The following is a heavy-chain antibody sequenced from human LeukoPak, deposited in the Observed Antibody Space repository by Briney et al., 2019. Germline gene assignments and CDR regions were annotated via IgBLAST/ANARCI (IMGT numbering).Heavy chain of an antibody. J-gene: IGHJ5*02. V-gene: IGHV4-39*01. Sequence: PSETLSLTCTVSGDSMTSSNHHWVWIRQPPGKGLEWIGSIYYGGSTYYNPSLKSRVTISQDTSKNQFSLKVNTVTAADTAVYYCARMGGYTLRGLGYNWFDPWGQGTLVTVSS. CDR2: IYYGGST. CDR3: ARMGGYTLRGLGYNWFDP. D-gene: IGHD6-13*01. CDR1: GDSMTSSNHH.